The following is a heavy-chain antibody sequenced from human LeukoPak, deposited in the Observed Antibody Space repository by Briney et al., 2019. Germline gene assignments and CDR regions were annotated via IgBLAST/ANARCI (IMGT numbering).Heavy chain of an antibody. CDR3: ARMSSGWYVDY. J-gene: IGHJ4*02. Sequence: SVKVSCNASGYTFPSYYMHWVRPAPGQGLEWMGRIIPILGIANYAQKFQGRVTITADKSTSTAYMELSSLRSEDTAVYYCARMSSGWYVDYWGQGTLVTVSS. CDR2: IIPILGIA. V-gene: IGHV1-69*02. D-gene: IGHD6-19*01. CDR1: GYTFPSYY.